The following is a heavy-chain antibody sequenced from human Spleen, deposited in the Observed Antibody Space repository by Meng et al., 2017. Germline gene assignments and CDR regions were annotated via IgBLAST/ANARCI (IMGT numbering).Heavy chain of an antibody. CDR1: GYSFTSYW. V-gene: IGHV5-51*01. J-gene: IGHJ4*02. CDR2: IYPGDSDT. CDR3: ARRRRIVRAAGGVDYFDY. Sequence: GESLKISCKGSGYSFTSYWIGWVRQMPGKGLEWMGIIYPGDSDTRYSPSFQGQVTISVDKSIGTAYLQWSSLKASDTAMYYCARRRRIVRAAGGVDYFDYWGQGTLVTVSS. D-gene: IGHD6-13*01.